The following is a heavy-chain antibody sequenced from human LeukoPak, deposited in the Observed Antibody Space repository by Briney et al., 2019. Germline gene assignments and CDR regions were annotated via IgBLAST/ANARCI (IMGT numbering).Heavy chain of an antibody. V-gene: IGHV3-30*02. D-gene: IGHD3-22*01. Sequence: GGSLRLSCAASGFTFSSYGMHWVRQAPGKGLEWVAFIRYDGSNKYYADSVKGRFTISRDNSKNTLYLQMNSLRAEDTAVYYCAKSHRYDSSHSFDYWGQGTLVTVSS. CDR3: AKSHRYDSSHSFDY. CDR1: GFTFSSYG. CDR2: IRYDGSNK. J-gene: IGHJ4*02.